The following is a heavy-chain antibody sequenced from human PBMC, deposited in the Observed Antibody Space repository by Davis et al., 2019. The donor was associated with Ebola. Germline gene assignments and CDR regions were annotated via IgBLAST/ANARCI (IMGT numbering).Heavy chain of an antibody. CDR2: IYHTGGI. J-gene: IGHJ4*02. Sequence: PSETLSLTCAVPGVSTRSNNWWSWVRQTPGKGLEWIGEIYHTGGINYNPSLKSRVTISLDTSNNQFSLELTSVTAADTAVYYCAGYDTKGYYYMTDYWGQGLLVAVSS. V-gene: IGHV4-4*02. CDR3: AGYDTKGYYYMTDY. CDR1: GVSTRSNNW. D-gene: IGHD3-22*01.